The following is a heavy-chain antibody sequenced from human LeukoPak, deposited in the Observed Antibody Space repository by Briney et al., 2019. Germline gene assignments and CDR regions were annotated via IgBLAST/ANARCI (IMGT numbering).Heavy chain of an antibody. D-gene: IGHD6-6*01. V-gene: IGHV4-39*01. Sequence: SETLSFTCTVSGGSISSSSYYWGWIRQPPGKGLEWFGSIYYSGSTFYNPSLKSRVTISVDTSKNQFSLKLNSVTAADTAVYYCARGDQGIAARLGAFEIWGQGTRVTVSS. CDR2: IYYSGST. CDR1: GGSISSSSYY. J-gene: IGHJ3*02. CDR3: ARGDQGIAARLGAFEI.